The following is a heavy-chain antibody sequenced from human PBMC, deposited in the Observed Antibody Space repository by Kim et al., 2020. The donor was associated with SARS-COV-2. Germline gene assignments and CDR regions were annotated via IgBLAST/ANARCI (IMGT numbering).Heavy chain of an antibody. V-gene: IGHV3-23*01. D-gene: IGHD3-3*01. Sequence: DSVKGRFTISRDNSKNTLYLQMNSLRAEDTAVYYCAKERNYDFWRNPLGIGGQGTLVTVSS. CDR3: AKERNYDFWRNPLGI. J-gene: IGHJ4*02.